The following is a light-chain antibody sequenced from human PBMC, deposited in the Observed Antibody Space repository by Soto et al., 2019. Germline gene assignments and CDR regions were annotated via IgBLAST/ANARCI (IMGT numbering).Light chain of an antibody. V-gene: IGKV1D-13*01. CDR2: DAS. J-gene: IGKJ5*01. Sequence: AIQLTQSPSSLSASVGDRVTITCRASQGISSALAWYQQKPGKAPKLLIYDASSLESGVPSRFSGSGPGTDFTLTISSPQPEDFATYYCQQFNNYPVTFGQGTRLEIK. CDR1: QGISSA. CDR3: QQFNNYPVT.